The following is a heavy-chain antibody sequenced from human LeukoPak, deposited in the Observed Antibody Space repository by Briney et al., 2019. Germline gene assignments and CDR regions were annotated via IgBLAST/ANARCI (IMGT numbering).Heavy chain of an antibody. CDR3: ARQNSQWLVGYNFDY. J-gene: IGHJ4*02. Sequence: GASVKVSCKASGYTFTGYYMHWVRQAPGQGLEWMGWINPNSGGTSYVEKFQGWVTMTRDTSISTAYMEVSRLRSDDTAVYYCARQNSQWLVGYNFDYWGQGTQVTVSS. CDR2: INPNSGGT. CDR1: GYTFTGYY. D-gene: IGHD6-19*01. V-gene: IGHV1-2*04.